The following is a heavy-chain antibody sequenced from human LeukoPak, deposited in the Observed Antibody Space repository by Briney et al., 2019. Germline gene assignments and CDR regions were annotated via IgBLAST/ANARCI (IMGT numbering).Heavy chain of an antibody. Sequence: ASVRVSCKASGYTFTSYGISWVRQAPGQGLEWMGWISAYNGNTNYAQKLQGRVTMTTDTSTSSAYMELRSLRSDDTAVYYCALVGTTGTTDYWGQGTLVTVSS. D-gene: IGHD1-1*01. V-gene: IGHV1-18*01. J-gene: IGHJ4*02. CDR3: ALVGTTGTTDY. CDR2: ISAYNGNT. CDR1: GYTFTSYG.